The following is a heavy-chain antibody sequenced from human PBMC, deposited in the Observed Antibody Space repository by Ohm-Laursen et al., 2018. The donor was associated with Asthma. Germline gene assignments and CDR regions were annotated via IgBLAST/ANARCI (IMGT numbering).Heavy chain of an antibody. Sequence: SLRLSCAASGFTFSSYAMSWVRQAPGKGLEWVSGISGSGGSTYYADSVKGRFTISRDNSKNTLYLQMNSLRAEDTAVYYCARGGNTPGEGIYYYYGMDVWGQGTTVTVSS. CDR1: GFTFSSYA. CDR3: ARGGNTPGEGIYYYYGMDV. V-gene: IGHV3-23*01. CDR2: ISGSGGST. J-gene: IGHJ6*02. D-gene: IGHD2-15*01.